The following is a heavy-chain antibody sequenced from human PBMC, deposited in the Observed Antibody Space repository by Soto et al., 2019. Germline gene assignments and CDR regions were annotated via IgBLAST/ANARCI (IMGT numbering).Heavy chain of an antibody. Sequence: GESLKISCKGSGYSFTSYWIGWVRQMPGKGLEWMGIIYPGDSDTRYSPSFQGQVTISADKSISTAYLQWSSLKASDTAMYYCARSGYSSGSTDASDICGQATIVTVSS. CDR3: ARSGYSSGSTDASDI. CDR2: IYPGDSDT. J-gene: IGHJ3*02. V-gene: IGHV5-51*01. CDR1: GYSFTSYW. D-gene: IGHD6-19*01.